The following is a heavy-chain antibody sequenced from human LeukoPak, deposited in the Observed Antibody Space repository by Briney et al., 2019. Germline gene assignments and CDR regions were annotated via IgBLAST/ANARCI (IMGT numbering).Heavy chain of an antibody. CDR3: ARDLSHYGMDV. Sequence: GGSLRLSCAASGFTFSSYAMSWVRQAPGKGLEWVSVISGSGGSTYYADSVKGRFTISRDNSKDTLYLQMNSLRAEDTAVYYCARDLSHYGMDVWGQGTTVTVSS. CDR2: ISGSGGST. CDR1: GFTFSSYA. J-gene: IGHJ6*02. V-gene: IGHV3-23*01.